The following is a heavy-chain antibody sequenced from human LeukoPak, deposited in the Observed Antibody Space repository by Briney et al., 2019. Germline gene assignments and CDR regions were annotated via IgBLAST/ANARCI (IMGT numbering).Heavy chain of an antibody. J-gene: IGHJ4*02. Sequence: ASVKVSCKASGYTFTSYDINWVRQAAGEGLEWMGWMNPNSGNTGYALKFQGRVTITRNTSISTAYMELSRLRSDDTAVYYCARGEMSHQNYWGQGTLVTVSS. CDR2: MNPNSGNT. CDR1: GYTFTSYD. V-gene: IGHV1-8*03. CDR3: ARGEMSHQNY. D-gene: IGHD5-24*01.